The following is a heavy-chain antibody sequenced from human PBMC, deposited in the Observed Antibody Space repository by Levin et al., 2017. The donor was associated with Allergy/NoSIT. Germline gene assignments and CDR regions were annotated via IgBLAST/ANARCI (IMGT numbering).Heavy chain of an antibody. D-gene: IGHD2/OR15-2a*01. J-gene: IGHJ4*02. V-gene: IGHV4-59*08. CDR1: GASISSYY. Sequence: NPSETLSLTCTVSGASISSYYWSWIRQPPGKGLEWIAYVYYSGSTNQNPSLKSRVTTSLDTSKNQFSLKLSSVTAADTAVYYCARGVSNMADWGQGTLVTVSS. CDR3: ARGVSNMAD. CDR2: VYYSGST.